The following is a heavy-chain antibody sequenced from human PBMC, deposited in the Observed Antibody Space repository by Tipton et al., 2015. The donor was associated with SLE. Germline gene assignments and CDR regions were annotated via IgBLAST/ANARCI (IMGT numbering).Heavy chain of an antibody. J-gene: IGHJ3*02. Sequence: SLRLSCAASGFTFSSYAMHWVRQAPGKGLEWVSIISYDGRNKYYADSVKGRFTISRDNSKNTLSLQMNSLRVEDTAVYYCARDLGYCSGTTCYGDAFDIWGQGTMVTVSS. CDR2: ISYDGRNK. CDR1: GFTFSSYA. CDR3: ARDLGYCSGTTCYGDAFDI. V-gene: IGHV3-30*04. D-gene: IGHD2-2*03.